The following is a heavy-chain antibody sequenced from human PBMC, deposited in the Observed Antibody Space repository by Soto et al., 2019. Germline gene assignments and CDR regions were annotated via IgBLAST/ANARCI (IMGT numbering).Heavy chain of an antibody. CDR3: AKFLNWNYKELNAFDI. Sequence: EVQLLESGGGLVQPGGSLRLSCAASGFTFSSYAMSWVRQAPGKGLEWVSAISGSGGSTYYADSVKGRFTISRGNSKNTLYLQMNSLRAEDTAVYYCAKFLNWNYKELNAFDIWGQGTMVTVSS. J-gene: IGHJ3*02. D-gene: IGHD1-7*01. CDR1: GFTFSSYA. V-gene: IGHV3-23*01. CDR2: ISGSGGST.